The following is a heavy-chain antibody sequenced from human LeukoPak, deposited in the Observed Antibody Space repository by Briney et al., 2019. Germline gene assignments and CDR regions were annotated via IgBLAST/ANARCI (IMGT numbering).Heavy chain of an antibody. D-gene: IGHD1/OR15-1a*01. Sequence: GGSLRLSCAASGFTFDNYAMSWVRQAPGKGLEWVSGISGKVDNTFYADSVKGRFTISRDNSKNTLYLQMNSLTAEDTAVYYCAKDYSRTTINSPYYSDYWGQGTLVTVSS. CDR2: ISGKVDNT. CDR1: GFTFDNYA. CDR3: AKDYSRTTINSPYYSDY. J-gene: IGHJ4*02. V-gene: IGHV3-23*01.